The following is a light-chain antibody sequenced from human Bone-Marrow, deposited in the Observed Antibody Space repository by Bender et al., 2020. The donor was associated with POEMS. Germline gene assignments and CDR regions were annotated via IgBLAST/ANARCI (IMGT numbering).Light chain of an antibody. J-gene: IGLJ3*02. V-gene: IGLV1-44*01. CDR2: SDN. CDR3: AAWDAGLSGGV. CDR1: NSNIGTNA. Sequence: QSVLTQPPSASGTPGQRVTISCSGSNSNIGTNAVNWYQQFPGTAPKLLIYSDNQRPAGVPDRFYAFKSGTSASLAIGGPESEDEADYYGAAWDAGLSGGVFGGGTKLTVL.